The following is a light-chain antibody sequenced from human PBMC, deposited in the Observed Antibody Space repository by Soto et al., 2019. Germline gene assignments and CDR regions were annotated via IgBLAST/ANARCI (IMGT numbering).Light chain of an antibody. J-gene: IGKJ4*01. CDR2: GAS. CDR1: QSVSSNF. V-gene: IGKV3-20*01. Sequence: EIVLTQSPATLSLSPGERATLSCRASQSVSSNFLAWYQQKPGQAPRLLIYGASNRATGIPDRFSDSGSGTDFTLTISRLEPEDCAVYYCQQYDSSPLTFGGGTKVEIK. CDR3: QQYDSSPLT.